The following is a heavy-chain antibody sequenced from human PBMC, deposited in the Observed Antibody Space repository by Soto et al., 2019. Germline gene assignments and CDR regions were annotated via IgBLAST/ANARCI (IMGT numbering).Heavy chain of an antibody. CDR1: GYTFTSYC. Sequence: ASVKVSCKASGYTFTSYCISWVRQAPGQGLEWMGWISAYNGNTNYAQKLQGRVTMTTDTSTSTAYMELRSLRSDDTAVYYCARLIVLLGYYYYGMDGWGQGTTVTVSS. V-gene: IGHV1-18*01. J-gene: IGHJ6*02. D-gene: IGHD2-21*01. CDR2: ISAYNGNT. CDR3: ARLIVLLGYYYYGMDG.